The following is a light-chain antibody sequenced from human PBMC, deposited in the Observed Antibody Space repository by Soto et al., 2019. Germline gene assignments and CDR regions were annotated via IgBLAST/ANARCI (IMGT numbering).Light chain of an antibody. CDR2: EGS. CDR3: CSYAGSSTYV. Sequence: QSALTQPASVPGSPGQSITISCTGTSSGVGSYNLVSWYQQHPGKAPKLMIYEGSKRPSGVSNRFSGSKSGNTASLTISGLQAEDEADYYCCSYAGSSTYVFGTGTKVTVL. V-gene: IGLV2-23*01. J-gene: IGLJ1*01. CDR1: SSGVGSYNL.